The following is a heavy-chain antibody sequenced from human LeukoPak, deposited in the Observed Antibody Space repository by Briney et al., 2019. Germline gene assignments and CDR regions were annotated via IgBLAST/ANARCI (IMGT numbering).Heavy chain of an antibody. Sequence: GGSLRLSCAASGFTFSDYYMSWIRQAPGKGLEWVSYISSSGSTIYYADSVKGRFTISRDNAKNSLYLQMNSLRSDDTAVYYCARDYNEYSSSWYDYWGQGTLVTVSS. V-gene: IGHV3-11*01. J-gene: IGHJ4*02. CDR2: ISSSGSTI. CDR3: ARDYNEYSSSWYDY. CDR1: GFTFSDYY. D-gene: IGHD6-13*01.